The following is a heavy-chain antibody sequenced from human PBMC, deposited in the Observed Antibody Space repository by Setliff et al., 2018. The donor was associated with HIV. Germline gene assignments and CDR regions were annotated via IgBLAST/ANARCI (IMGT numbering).Heavy chain of an antibody. D-gene: IGHD6-19*01. CDR1: GGTFSSYA. Sequence: GASVKVSCKASGGTFSSYAISWVRQAPGQGLEWMGGIIPILGIANYAQKFQGRVTITADKSTSTAYMELSSLRSEDTAVYYCARPGSSGLHIRYWGQGTLVTVSS. CDR2: IIPILGIA. CDR3: ARPGSSGLHIRY. V-gene: IGHV1-69*10. J-gene: IGHJ4*02.